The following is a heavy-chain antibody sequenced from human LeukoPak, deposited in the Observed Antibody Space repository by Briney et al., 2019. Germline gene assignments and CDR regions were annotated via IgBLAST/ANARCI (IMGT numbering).Heavy chain of an antibody. D-gene: IGHD3-3*01. CDR3: AKDAALWSGYPPDAFDI. V-gene: IGHV3-23*01. Sequence: PGGSLRLSCAASGFTFSSYAMSWVRQAPGKGLEWVSAISGSGGSTYYADSVKGRFTISRDNSKNTLYLQMNSLRAEDTAVYYCAKDAALWSGYPPDAFDIWGQGTMVTVSS. CDR2: ISGSGGST. J-gene: IGHJ3*02. CDR1: GFTFSSYA.